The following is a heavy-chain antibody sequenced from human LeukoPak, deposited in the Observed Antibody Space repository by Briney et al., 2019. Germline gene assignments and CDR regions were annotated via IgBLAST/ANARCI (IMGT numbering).Heavy chain of an antibody. CDR2: IYTSGST. V-gene: IGHV4-4*07. CDR3: ARSYYDFWSGYSNWFDP. D-gene: IGHD3-3*01. CDR1: GGSISSYY. Sequence: PSETLSLTCTVSGGSISSYYWSWIRQPAGKGLEWIGRIYTSGSTNYNPSLKSRVTISVDKSKNQFSLKLSSVTAADTAVYYRARSYYDFWSGYSNWFDPWGQGTLVTVSS. J-gene: IGHJ5*02.